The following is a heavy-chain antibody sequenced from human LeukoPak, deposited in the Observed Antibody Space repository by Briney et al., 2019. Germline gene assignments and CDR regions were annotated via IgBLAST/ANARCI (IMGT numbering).Heavy chain of an antibody. Sequence: SETLSLTCTVSGGSISSHYWSWIRQPPGKGLEWIGYIYTSGSTNYNASLKSRVSMSVDTSKNQFSLKLSSVTAADTAVFYCARENSGSYREFDYWGQGTLVTVSS. J-gene: IGHJ4*02. CDR3: ARENSGSYREFDY. CDR2: IYTSGST. CDR1: GGSISSHY. D-gene: IGHD1-26*01. V-gene: IGHV4-4*08.